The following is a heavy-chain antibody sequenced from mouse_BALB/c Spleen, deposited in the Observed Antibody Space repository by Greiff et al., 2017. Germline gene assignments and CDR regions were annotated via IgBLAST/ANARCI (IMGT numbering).Heavy chain of an antibody. D-gene: IGHD2-14*01. CDR3: SRGYEEGEYYYAMDY. V-gene: IGHV6-6*02. CDR1: GFTFSNYW. J-gene: IGHJ4*01. Sequence: EVKVEESGGGLVQPGGSMKLSCVASGFTFSNYWMNWVRQSPEKGLEWVAEIRLKSNNYATHYAESVKGRFTISRADSKSSVYLQMNNLRAEDTGIDYCSRGYEEGEYYYAMDYWGQGTSVNVSS. CDR2: IRLKSNNYAT.